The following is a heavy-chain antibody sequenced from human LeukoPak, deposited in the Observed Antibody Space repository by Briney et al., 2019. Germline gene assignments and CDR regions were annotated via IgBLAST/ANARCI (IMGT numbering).Heavy chain of an antibody. CDR2: ISYDGSNK. CDR1: GFTFSSNG. V-gene: IGHV3-30*18. Sequence: GGSLRLSCAASGFTFSSNGMHWVRQAPGKGLEWVAVISYDGSNKYYADSVKGRFTISRDNSKNTLYLQMNSLRAEDTAVYYCAKSGGYYYYYGMDVWGQGTTVTVSS. CDR3: AKSGGYYYYYGMDV. J-gene: IGHJ6*02. D-gene: IGHD3-16*01.